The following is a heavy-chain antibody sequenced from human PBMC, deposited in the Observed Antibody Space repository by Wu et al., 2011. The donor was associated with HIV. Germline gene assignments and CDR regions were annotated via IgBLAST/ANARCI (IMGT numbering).Heavy chain of an antibody. CDR1: GYTFTGYY. J-gene: IGHJ4*02. V-gene: IGHV1-2*02. D-gene: IGHD6-13*01. CDR3: AREWRPQNVAAAATCDY. Sequence: QVQLVQSGAEVKKPGASVKVSCKASGYTFTGYYMLWVRQAPGQGLEWMGWINPNSDGTNYAQKFQGRVTMTRDTSISTAYMELSRLRSDDTAVYYCAREWRPQNVAAAATCDYWGQGTLVTVSS. CDR2: INPNSDGT.